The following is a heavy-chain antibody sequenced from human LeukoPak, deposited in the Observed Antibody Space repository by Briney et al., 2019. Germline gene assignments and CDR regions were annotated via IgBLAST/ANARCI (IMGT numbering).Heavy chain of an antibody. V-gene: IGHV4-4*02. Sequence: KPSETLSLTCAVSGGSISSSNWWSWVRQPPGKGLEWIGEIYHSGSTNYNPSLKSRVTISVDKSKNQFSLKMSSVTAADTAVYYCVRDKYLRRLGGATDQNWFDPWGQGTLVTVSS. D-gene: IGHD1-26*01. CDR1: GGSISSSNW. CDR3: VRDKYLRRLGGATDQNWFDP. CDR2: IYHSGST. J-gene: IGHJ5*02.